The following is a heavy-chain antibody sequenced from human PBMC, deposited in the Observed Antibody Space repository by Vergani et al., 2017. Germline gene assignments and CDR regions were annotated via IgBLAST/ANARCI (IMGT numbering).Heavy chain of an antibody. CDR3: ARDKGPXVIRAGTPAVYYYYGMDV. V-gene: IGHV1-2*04. J-gene: IGHJ6*02. Sequence: QVQLVQSGAEVKKPGASVKVSCKASGYTFTGYYMHWVRQAPGQGLEWMGWINPNSGGTNYAQKFQGWVTMTRDTSISTAYMELSRLRSDDTAVYYCARDKGPXVIRAGTPAVYYYYGMDVWGQGTTVTVSS. D-gene: IGHD6-13*01. CDR2: INPNSGGT. CDR1: GYTFTGYY.